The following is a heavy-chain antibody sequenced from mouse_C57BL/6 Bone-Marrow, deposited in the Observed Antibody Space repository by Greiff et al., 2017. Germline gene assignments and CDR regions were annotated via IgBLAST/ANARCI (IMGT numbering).Heavy chain of an antibody. V-gene: IGHV1-64*01. CDR3: ARWGLRRGDY. D-gene: IGHD2-13*01. CDR1: GYTFTSYW. Sequence: VQLQQPGAELVKPGASVKLSCKASGYTFTSYWLHWVKQRPGQGLEWIGMIHPNSGSTNYNEKFKSKATLTVDKSSSTAYMQLSSLTSEDSAVYYGARWGLRRGDYWGQGTTLTVSS. CDR2: IHPNSGST. J-gene: IGHJ2*01.